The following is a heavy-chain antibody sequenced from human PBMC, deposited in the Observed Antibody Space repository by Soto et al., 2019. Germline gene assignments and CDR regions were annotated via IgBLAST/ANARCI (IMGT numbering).Heavy chain of an antibody. CDR2: INHSGST. V-gene: IGHV4-34*01. Sequence: PSETLSLTCAVYGGSFSGYYWTWIRQPPGTGLEWIGEINHSGSTNYNPSLKSRVTISVDTSKNQFSLKLTSVTAADTAVYYCARHDGFSSGKIFDYWGHGTLVTVSS. J-gene: IGHJ4*01. D-gene: IGHD6-19*01. CDR3: ARHDGFSSGKIFDY. CDR1: GGSFSGYY.